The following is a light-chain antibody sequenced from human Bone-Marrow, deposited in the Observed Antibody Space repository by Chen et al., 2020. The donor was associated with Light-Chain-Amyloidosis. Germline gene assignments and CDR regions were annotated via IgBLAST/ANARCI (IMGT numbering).Light chain of an antibody. CDR1: NSDVGAHTY. J-gene: IGLJ3*02. CDR3: GSYTTTNTLV. CDR2: DVS. V-gene: IGLV2-14*03. Sequence: QSALTQPASASGSPGQSVTISRTGSNSDVGAHTYVSWYQQSPGKAPKLIIYDVSDRPSGLSYRFSGSKSGNTASLTIYGLQAEDEADYYCGSYTTTNTLVFGGGTKLTVL.